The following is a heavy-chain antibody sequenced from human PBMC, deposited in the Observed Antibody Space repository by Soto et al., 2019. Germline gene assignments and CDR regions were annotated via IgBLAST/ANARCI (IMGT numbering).Heavy chain of an antibody. V-gene: IGHV1-69*01. CDR2: IIPFFGAT. CDR3: AREEGTRSGDPIDALAI. D-gene: IGHD1-26*01. J-gene: IGHJ3*02. CDR1: GGTSSDYS. Sequence: QVQLVQSGAEVKKPGSSVKVSCQTSGGTSSDYSITWVRQAPGQGLEWMGGIIPFFGATNYAHKFQGRVTITADDSTSTVYMELSSLRSEDTAVYYCAREEGTRSGDPIDALAIWGRGTMVTVSS.